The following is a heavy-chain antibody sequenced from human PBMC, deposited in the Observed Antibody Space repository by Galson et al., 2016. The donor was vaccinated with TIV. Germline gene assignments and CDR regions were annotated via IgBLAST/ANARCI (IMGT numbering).Heavy chain of an antibody. J-gene: IGHJ4*02. CDR1: GISFGSYW. Sequence: SLRLSCAASGISFGSYWMSWVRQAPGKGLEWVANIKQDGSEKHYVDSVKGRFTISRDNAENSVNLQMSSLRAEDTAVYYCARDGEGGFDYWGQGTLVTVSS. CDR2: IKQDGSEK. D-gene: IGHD3-10*01. CDR3: ARDGEGGFDY. V-gene: IGHV3-7*01.